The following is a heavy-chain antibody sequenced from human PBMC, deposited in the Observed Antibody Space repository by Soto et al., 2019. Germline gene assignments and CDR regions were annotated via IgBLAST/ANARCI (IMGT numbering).Heavy chain of an antibody. CDR3: AAEGDWNVP. CDR1: GYTFTSYG. V-gene: IGHV1-18*01. CDR2: ISAYNGNT. J-gene: IGHJ4*02. Sequence: ASVKVSCKASGYTFTSYGISWVRQAPGQGLEWMGWISAYNGNTNYAQKLQGRVTITTDTSTSTAYMELSSLRSEDTTVYYCAAEGDWNVPWGQGTLVTVSS. D-gene: IGHD1-1*01.